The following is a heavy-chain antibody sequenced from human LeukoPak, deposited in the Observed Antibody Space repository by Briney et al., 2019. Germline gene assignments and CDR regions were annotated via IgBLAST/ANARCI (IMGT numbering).Heavy chain of an antibody. CDR1: GFTLRSDA. D-gene: IGHD4-17*01. V-gene: IGHV3-23*01. Sequence: GGSLRLSCAASGFTLRSDARSWVRQAPGKGEGRGAGTSGTGGYRYYGRSVKGRFTISRDDVKNSVYLQMKSLRAEDTAIYYCRRGHYDDYARGQGTLVTVSS. CDR2: TSGTGGYR. J-gene: IGHJ4*02. CDR3: RRGHYDDYA.